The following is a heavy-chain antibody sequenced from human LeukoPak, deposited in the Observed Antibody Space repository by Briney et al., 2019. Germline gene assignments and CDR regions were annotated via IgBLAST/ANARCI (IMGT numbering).Heavy chain of an antibody. CDR3: ARDSLLHDYGDYGSYYYGMDV. Sequence: PSQTLSLTCTVSGGSTSSGDYYWSWIRQPPGKGLEWIGYIYYSGSTYYNPSLKSRVTISVDTSKNQFSLKLSSVTAADTAVYYCARDSLLHDYGDYGSYYYGMDVWGQGTTVTVSS. CDR1: GGSTSSGDYY. D-gene: IGHD4-17*01. J-gene: IGHJ6*02. V-gene: IGHV4-30-4*01. CDR2: IYYSGST.